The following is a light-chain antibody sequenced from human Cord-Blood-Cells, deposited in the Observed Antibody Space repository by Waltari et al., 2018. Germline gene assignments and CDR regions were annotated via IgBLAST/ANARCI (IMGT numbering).Light chain of an antibody. Sequence: QPALTQPASVSGSPGQSLTISCTGTSSDVGSYNLVSWYQQHPGKAPKPMIYEGSKRPSGVSNRFSGSKSGNTASLTISGLQAEDEADYYCCSYAGSWVFGGGTKLTVL. CDR1: SSDVGSYNL. V-gene: IGLV2-23*01. CDR2: EGS. J-gene: IGLJ3*02. CDR3: CSYAGSWV.